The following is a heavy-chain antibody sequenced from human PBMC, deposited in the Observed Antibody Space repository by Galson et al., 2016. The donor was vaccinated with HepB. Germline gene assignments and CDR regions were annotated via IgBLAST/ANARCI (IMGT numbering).Heavy chain of an antibody. J-gene: IGHJ5*02. CDR3: ARTSISYYFDTTGHYSTRNNWFDP. Sequence: SLRLSCAASGFTFSSYSMNWVRQPPGKGLEWVSYISPSGSTIYYADSVKGRFFISSDNTRNSLYLHMNSLRAEDTAVYYCARTSISYYFDTTGHYSTRNNWFDPWGQGTLVTVSS. D-gene: IGHD3-22*01. CDR2: ISPSGSTI. CDR1: GFTFSSYS. V-gene: IGHV3-48*04.